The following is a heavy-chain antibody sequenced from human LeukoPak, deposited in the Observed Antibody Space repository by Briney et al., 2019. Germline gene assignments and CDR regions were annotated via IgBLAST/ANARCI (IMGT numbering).Heavy chain of an antibody. CDR2: INAGNGKT. CDR1: GYTFSDYA. J-gene: IGHJ3*02. CDR3: ARERRRAGAAFDI. Sequence: GASVKVSCKASGYTFSDYAMQWVRQAPGQRLEWMGWINAGNGKTKYSQKFQGRVTITRDTSATTAYMELSSLRSEDTAVYYCARERRRAGAAFDIWGQGTMVTVSS. V-gene: IGHV1-3*01. D-gene: IGHD2-21*01.